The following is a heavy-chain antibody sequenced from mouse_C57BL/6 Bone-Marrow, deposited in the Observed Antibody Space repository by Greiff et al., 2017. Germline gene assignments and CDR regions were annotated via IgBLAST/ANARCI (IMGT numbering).Heavy chain of an antibody. Sequence: QVQLQQSGAELVRPGTSVKMSCKASGYTFTNYWLGWAKQRPGHGLEWIGDIYPGGGYTNYNETFKGKATLTADKSSSTAYMQVSSLTSEDSAIYYCARGGGYYPPWFAYWGQGTLVTVSA. V-gene: IGHV1-63*01. J-gene: IGHJ3*01. D-gene: IGHD2-3*01. CDR1: GYTFTNYW. CDR3: ARGGGYYPPWFAY. CDR2: IYPGGGYT.